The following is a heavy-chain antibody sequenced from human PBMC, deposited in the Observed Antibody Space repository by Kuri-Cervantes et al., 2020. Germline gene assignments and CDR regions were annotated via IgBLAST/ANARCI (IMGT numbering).Heavy chain of an antibody. Sequence: GESLKISCAASGFTFSSYGMHWVRQAPGKGLEWVAVISYDGSNKYYADSVKGRFTISRDNSKNTLYLQMNSLRAEDTAVYYCARVEPRYGDFFDYWGQGTLVTVSS. J-gene: IGHJ4*02. V-gene: IGHV3-30*03. CDR2: ISYDGSNK. CDR3: ARVEPRYGDFFDY. CDR1: GFTFSSYG. D-gene: IGHD4-17*01.